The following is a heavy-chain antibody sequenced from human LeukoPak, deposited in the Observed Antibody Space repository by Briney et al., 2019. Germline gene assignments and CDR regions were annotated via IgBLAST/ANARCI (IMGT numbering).Heavy chain of an antibody. D-gene: IGHD6-6*01. CDR2: ISYSGST. Sequence: SETLSLTCTVSGGSISGYYWSWIRQPPGKGLEWIGYISYSGSTNYNPSLKSRVTTSVDTSKNQFSLKLSSVTAADTAVYYCARRPSSTWYFDYCGQGTLVTVSS. CDR3: ARRPSSTWYFDY. J-gene: IGHJ4*02. V-gene: IGHV4-59*08. CDR1: GGSISGYY.